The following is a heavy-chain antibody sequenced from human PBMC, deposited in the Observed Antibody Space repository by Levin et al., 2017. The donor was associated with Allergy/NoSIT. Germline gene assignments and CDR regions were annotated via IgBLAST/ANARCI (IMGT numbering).Heavy chain of an antibody. D-gene: IGHD2-2*01. CDR1: GYIFTGNW. CDR2: IDPKSGGT. Sequence: EASVKVSCKASGYIFTGNWIHWVRQAPGQGLEWMGWIDPKSGGTNYAQKFQGRVIMTRDTSISTAYMELSSLRSDDTAVYYCARIAAASPPVWGQGTLVTVSS. J-gene: IGHJ4*02. CDR3: ARIAAASPPV. V-gene: IGHV1-2*02.